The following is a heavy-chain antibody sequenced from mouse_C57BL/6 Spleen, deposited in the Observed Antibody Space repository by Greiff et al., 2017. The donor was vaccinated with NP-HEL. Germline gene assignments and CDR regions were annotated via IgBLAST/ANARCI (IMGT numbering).Heavy chain of an antibody. CDR1: GYTFTSYW. D-gene: IGHD2-1*01. V-gene: IGHV1-53*01. CDR3: ARGDYYGNFYAMDY. Sequence: QVHVKQSGTELVKPGASVKLSCKASGYTFTSYWMHWVKQRPGQGLEWIGNINPSNGGTNYNEKFKSKATLTVDKSSSTAYMQLSSLTSEDSAVYYCARGDYYGNFYAMDYWGQGTSVTVSS. CDR2: INPSNGGT. J-gene: IGHJ4*01.